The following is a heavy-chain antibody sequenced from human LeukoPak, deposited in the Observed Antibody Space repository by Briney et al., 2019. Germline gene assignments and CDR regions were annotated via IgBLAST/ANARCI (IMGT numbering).Heavy chain of an antibody. V-gene: IGHV4-39*01. J-gene: IGHJ4*02. CDR2: IYYSGST. CDR1: GGSISSSSYY. Sequence: SETLSLTCTVSGGSISSSSYYWGWLRQPPGKGLEWIGSIYYSGSTYYNPSLKSRVTISVDTSKNQFSLKLSSVTAADTAVYYCARFFGIQLDFDYWGQGTLVTVSS. CDR3: ARFFGIQLDFDY. D-gene: IGHD1-1*01.